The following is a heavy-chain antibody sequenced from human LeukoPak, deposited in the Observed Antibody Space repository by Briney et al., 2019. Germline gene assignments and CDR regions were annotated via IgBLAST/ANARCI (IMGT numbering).Heavy chain of an antibody. V-gene: IGHV1-18*01. CDR1: GYTFTSYG. Sequence: ASVKVSCTASGYTFTSYGISWVRQAPGQGLEWMGWISAYNGNTNYAQKLQGRVTMTTDTSTSTAYMELRSLRSDDTAVYYCARDDNYYGSSGYYFYHYWGQGTLVTVSS. D-gene: IGHD3-22*01. CDR3: ARDDNYYGSSGYYFYHY. CDR2: ISAYNGNT. J-gene: IGHJ4*02.